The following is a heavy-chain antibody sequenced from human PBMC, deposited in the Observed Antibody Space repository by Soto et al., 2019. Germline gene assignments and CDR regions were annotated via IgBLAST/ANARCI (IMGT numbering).Heavy chain of an antibody. CDR2: ISGSGGST. Sequence: GGSLRLSCAASGFTFSSYAMSWVRQAPGKGLEWVSAISGSGGSTYYADSVKGRFTISRDNSKNTLYLQMNSLRAEDTAVYYCAITGYSSGWYDVWFDPWGQGTLVTVS. CDR3: AITGYSSGWYDVWFDP. V-gene: IGHV3-23*01. CDR1: GFTFSSYA. D-gene: IGHD6-19*01. J-gene: IGHJ5*02.